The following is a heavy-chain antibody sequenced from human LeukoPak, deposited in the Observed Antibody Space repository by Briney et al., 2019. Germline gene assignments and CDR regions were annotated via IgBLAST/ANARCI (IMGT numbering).Heavy chain of an antibody. CDR3: AKGVFGPRSTFFADF. V-gene: IGHV3-30*18. D-gene: IGHD3-10*01. Sequence: GGSLRLSWTASGFTFSNYGMRGVRQAPGKGLEWAAVISPDGTDTYYSDSVKGRFIISKNNSKNTLFLQRSSLRTEDTAVYYRAKGVFGPRSTFFADFWGQGTLVTVSS. J-gene: IGHJ4*02. CDR2: ISPDGTDT. CDR1: GFTFSNYG.